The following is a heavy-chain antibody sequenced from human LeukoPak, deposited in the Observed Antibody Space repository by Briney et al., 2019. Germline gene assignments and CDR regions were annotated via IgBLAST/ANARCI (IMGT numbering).Heavy chain of an antibody. CDR1: GFTFSSYA. J-gene: IGHJ6*03. CDR3: AREPSYYDFWSGSYMDV. Sequence: GGSLRLSCAASGFTFSSYAMHWVRQAPGKGLEWVAVISYDGSNKYYADSVKGRFTISRDNSKNTLYLQMNSLRAEDTAVYYCAREPSYYDFWSGSYMDVWGKGTTVTVSS. CDR2: ISYDGSNK. V-gene: IGHV3-30*04. D-gene: IGHD3-3*01.